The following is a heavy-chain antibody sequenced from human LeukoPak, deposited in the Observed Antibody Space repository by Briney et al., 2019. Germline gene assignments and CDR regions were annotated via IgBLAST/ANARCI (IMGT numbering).Heavy chain of an antibody. CDR2: IYSGGST. D-gene: IGHD2-8*01. CDR1: GFTVSSSY. CDR3: ARFSSNGVSEFAY. J-gene: IGHJ4*02. Sequence: PGGSLRLSCAASGFTVSSSYMSWVRQAPGKGLGWVSVIYSGGSTYYADSVKGRFTISRDNSKNTLYLQMNSLRAEDTAVYYCARFSSNGVSEFAYWGQGTLVTVSS. V-gene: IGHV3-66*02.